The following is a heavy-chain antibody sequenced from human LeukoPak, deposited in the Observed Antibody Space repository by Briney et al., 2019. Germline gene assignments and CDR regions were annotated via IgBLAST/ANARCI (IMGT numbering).Heavy chain of an antibody. CDR2: NNSDGIST. V-gene: IGHV3-74*01. J-gene: IGHJ3*02. D-gene: IGHD3-16*01. CDR1: GFTFTSLW. Sequence: GGSLRLACAASGFTFTSLWSHWVRHAPGRGLVWVSRNNSDGISTSYAESVNGRLTISRDNAKNTLYLQMNCLRAEDTAVYYCARGIMDIWGQGTMVTVSS. CDR3: ARGIMDI.